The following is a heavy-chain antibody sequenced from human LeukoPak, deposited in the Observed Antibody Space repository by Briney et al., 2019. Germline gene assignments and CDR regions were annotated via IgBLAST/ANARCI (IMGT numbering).Heavy chain of an antibody. CDR3: ARRWEWLAVVAYYFDY. D-gene: IGHD6-19*01. J-gene: IGHJ4*02. V-gene: IGHV4-59*12. CDR1: GGSISSYY. Sequence: SETLSLTCTVSGGSISSYYWSWIRQPPGKGLEWIGYIYYSGSTNYNPSLKSRVTISVDTSKNQFSLKLSSVTAADTAVYYCARRWEWLAVVAYYFDYWGQGTLVTVSS. CDR2: IYYSGST.